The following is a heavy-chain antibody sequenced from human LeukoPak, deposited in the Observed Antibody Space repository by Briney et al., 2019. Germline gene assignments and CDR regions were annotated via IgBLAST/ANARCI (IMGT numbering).Heavy chain of an antibody. CDR1: GGTFSSYA. V-gene: IGHV1-69*05. CDR2: IIPIFGTA. CDR3: ARAQGYCSSTSCHNWFDP. Sequence: ASVKVSCKASGGTFSSYAISWVRQAPGQGLEWMGGIIPIFGTANYAQKFQGRVTITTDESTSTAYMELSSLRSEDTAAYYCARAQGYCSSTSCHNWFDPWGQGTLVTVSS. D-gene: IGHD2-2*01. J-gene: IGHJ5*02.